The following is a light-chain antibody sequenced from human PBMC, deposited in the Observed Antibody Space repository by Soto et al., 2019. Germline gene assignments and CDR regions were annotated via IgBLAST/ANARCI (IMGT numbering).Light chain of an antibody. CDR1: ASVGIN. Sequence: EIVIIQTPSTLSVSPGAGATLSFAASASVGINLAWYQLQLGQGPRLLISGASTRATGIPARFSGSGSGTEFTLTISSLQSEDFAVYYCQHYNNWPRTFGGGTKVEIK. J-gene: IGKJ4*01. CDR2: GAS. V-gene: IGKV3-15*01. CDR3: QHYNNWPRT.